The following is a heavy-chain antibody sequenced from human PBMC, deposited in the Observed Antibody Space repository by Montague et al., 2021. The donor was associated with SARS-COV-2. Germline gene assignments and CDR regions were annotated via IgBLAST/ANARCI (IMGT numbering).Heavy chain of an antibody. CDR3: ARDMYYDILTGYYTY. J-gene: IGHJ4*02. Sequence: SLRLSCAASGFTFSSYSMNWVRQAPGKGLEWVSSISSSSSYIYYADSVKGRFTISRDNAKNSLYLQMNSLRAEDTAVYHCARDMYYDILTGYYTYWGQGTLVTVSS. CDR1: GFTFSSYS. V-gene: IGHV3-21*01. D-gene: IGHD3-9*01. CDR2: ISSSSSYI.